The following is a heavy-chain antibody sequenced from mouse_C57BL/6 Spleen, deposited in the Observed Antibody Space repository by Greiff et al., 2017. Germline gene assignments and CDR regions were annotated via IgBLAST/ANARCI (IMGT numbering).Heavy chain of an antibody. D-gene: IGHD1-1*01. CDR1: GFTFSDYY. CDR3: ARVTTVVAPYSDT. J-gene: IGHJ2*01. Sequence: EVKLVESEGGLVQPGSSMKLSCTASGFTFSDYYMAWVRQVPEKGLEWVANINYDGSSTYYLDSLKSRFIISRDNAKNILYLQMSSLKSEDTATYYCARVTTVVAPYSDTWGPNATLT. V-gene: IGHV5-16*01. CDR2: INYDGSST.